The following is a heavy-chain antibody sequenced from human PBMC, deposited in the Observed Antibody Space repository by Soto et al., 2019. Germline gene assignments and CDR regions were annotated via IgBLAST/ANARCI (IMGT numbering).Heavy chain of an antibody. CDR2: IIPIFGTA. CDR3: ARERPAGDYYYYGMDV. V-gene: IGHV1-69*13. CDR1: GGTFSSYA. D-gene: IGHD6-13*01. J-gene: IGHJ6*02. Sequence: SVKVSCKASGGTFSSYAISWVRQAPGQGLEWMGGIIPIFGTANYAQKFQGRVTITADESTSTAYMELSSLRSEDTAVYYCARERPAGDYYYYGMDVWGQGTTVTVSS.